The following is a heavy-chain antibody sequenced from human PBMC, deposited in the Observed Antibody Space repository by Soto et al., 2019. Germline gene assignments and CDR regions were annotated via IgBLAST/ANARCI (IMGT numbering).Heavy chain of an antibody. Sequence: QVQLVESGGGVVQPGGSLRLSCSASGFAFSSYSMHWVRQAPGKGLQWVAAISFDGNSEYYVDSVKGRFTISRDSSKNTVYLQMNSLRPEDTAVYYCARVSANHQLNYGMDVWGQGTTVTVSS. D-gene: IGHD2-2*01. CDR2: ISFDGNSE. CDR1: GFAFSSYS. CDR3: ARVSANHQLNYGMDV. J-gene: IGHJ6*02. V-gene: IGHV3-30*01.